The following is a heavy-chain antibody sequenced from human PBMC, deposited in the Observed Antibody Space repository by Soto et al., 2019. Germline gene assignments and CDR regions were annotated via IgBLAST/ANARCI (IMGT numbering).Heavy chain of an antibody. V-gene: IGHV1-18*01. CDR1: GYTFVDYC. Sequence: GASVKVSCKASGYTFVDYCFSWVRQAPGQGLEWMGWISAYYGTSHFAQNVQGRVTLTRDTSTSTVYMEMRRLRLDDTAMYYCVREIEVAGTVAFGYWGQGTLVTVSS. J-gene: IGHJ4*02. D-gene: IGHD6-19*01. CDR2: ISAYYGTS. CDR3: VREIEVAGTVAFGY.